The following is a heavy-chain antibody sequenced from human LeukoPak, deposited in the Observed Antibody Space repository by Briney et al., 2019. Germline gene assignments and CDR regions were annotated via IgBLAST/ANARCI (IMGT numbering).Heavy chain of an antibody. CDR2: ISWNSGSI. V-gene: IGHV3-9*01. Sequence: PGGSLRLSCAASGFTFDDYAMHWVRQAPGKGLEWVSGISWNSGSIGYADSVKGRFTISRDNAKNSLYLQMNSLRAEDTALYYCANSLRTSDYGGNFPMDVWGQGTTVTVSS. CDR1: GFTFDDYA. D-gene: IGHD4-23*01. J-gene: IGHJ6*02. CDR3: ANSLRTSDYGGNFPMDV.